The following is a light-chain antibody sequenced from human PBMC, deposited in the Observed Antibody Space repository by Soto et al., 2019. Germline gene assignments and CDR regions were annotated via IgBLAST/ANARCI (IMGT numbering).Light chain of an antibody. V-gene: IGLV2-14*01. J-gene: IGLJ2*01. CDR3: SSYTSSSNVV. CDR2: EVS. CDR1: NSDIGAYHY. Sequence: QSALTQPASVSGSPGQSITISCTGTNSDIGAYHYVSWYQQHPGKAPKLIIFEVSNRPSGVSNRFSGSKSGNTASLTISGLQAEDEADYYCSSYTSSSNVVFGGGTKVTVL.